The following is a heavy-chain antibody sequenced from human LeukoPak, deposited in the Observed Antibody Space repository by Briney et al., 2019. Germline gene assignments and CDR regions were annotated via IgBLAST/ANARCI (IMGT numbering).Heavy chain of an antibody. J-gene: IGHJ3*02. D-gene: IGHD6-13*01. CDR1: GFTVSDNY. CDR3: AKTIAAAGFDAFDI. V-gene: IGHV3-53*01. Sequence: GGSLRLSCAASGFTVSDNYMTWVRQAPGKGLEWVSSIYSAGATHYAESVKGRFTISRDNSKNTLYLQMNSLRAEDTAVYYCAKTIAAAGFDAFDIWGQGTMVTVSS. CDR2: IYSAGAT.